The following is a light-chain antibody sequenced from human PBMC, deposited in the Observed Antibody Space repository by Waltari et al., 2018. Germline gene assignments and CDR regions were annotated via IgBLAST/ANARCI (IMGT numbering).Light chain of an antibody. CDR3: CSYARRNIRV. J-gene: IGLJ3*02. Sequence: QQNPDEAPNLMVYEVIVRPSGVSKRCSGSKRGNTASLTISGLQAEDEADYYCCSYARRNIRVFGGGTKLTVL. CDR2: EVI. V-gene: IGLV2-23*02.